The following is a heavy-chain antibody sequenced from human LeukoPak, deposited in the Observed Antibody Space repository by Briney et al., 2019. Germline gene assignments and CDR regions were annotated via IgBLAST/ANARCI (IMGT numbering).Heavy chain of an antibody. CDR3: AKGGGVISYYFDY. CDR1: GFTFSNYA. V-gene: IGHV3-30*18. CDR2: ISDDGSNN. J-gene: IGHJ4*02. Sequence: TGGSLRLSCVASGFTFSNYAMHWVRQAPGKGLEWVAVISDDGSNNYYADSVKGRSTISRDNSKNTLFLQVNSLRAEDTAVYYCAKGGGVISYYFDYWGQGTLVTVSS. D-gene: IGHD3-10*01.